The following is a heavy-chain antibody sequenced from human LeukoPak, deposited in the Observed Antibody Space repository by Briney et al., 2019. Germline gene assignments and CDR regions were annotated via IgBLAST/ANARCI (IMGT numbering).Heavy chain of an antibody. CDR3: ARDYFGSGTRGSFDI. CDR1: GFTFSSYS. V-gene: IGHV3-48*01. CDR2: ISGSSSLI. J-gene: IGHJ3*02. D-gene: IGHD3-10*01. Sequence: GGSLRLSCAASGFTFSSYSMNWLRQAPGKGLEWVSYISGSSSLIYYADSVKGRFTISRDNAKNSLYMQMNSLRAEDTAVYYCARDYFGSGTRGSFDIWGQGTMVTVSS.